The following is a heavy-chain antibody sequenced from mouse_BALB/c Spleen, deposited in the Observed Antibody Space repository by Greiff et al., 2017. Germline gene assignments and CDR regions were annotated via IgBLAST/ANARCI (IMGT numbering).Heavy chain of an antibody. V-gene: IGHV14-3*02. D-gene: IGHD1-2*01. CDR3: APTTAYAMDY. CDR1: GFNIKDTY. J-gene: IGHJ4*01. CDR2: IDPANGNT. Sequence: LVESGAELVKPGASVKLSCTASGFNIKDTYMHWVKQRPEQGLEWIGRIDPANGNTKYDPKFQGKATITADTSSNTAYLQLSSLTSEDTAVYYCAPTTAYAMDYWGQGTSVTVSS.